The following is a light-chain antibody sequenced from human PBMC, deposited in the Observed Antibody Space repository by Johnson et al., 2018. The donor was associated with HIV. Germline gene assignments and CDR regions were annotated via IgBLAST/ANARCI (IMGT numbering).Light chain of an antibody. CDR1: YSNIEHNY. J-gene: IGLJ1*01. CDR3: GTWDSSLSAL. CDR2: GTT. Sequence: QSVLTQPPSVSAAAGQKVTISCSGTYSNIEHNYVSWYQQLPGTAPKLLIYGTTKRPSGIPDRFSGSKSGTSATLGITGLQTGDEADYYCGTWDSSLSALFGTGTKVTVL. V-gene: IGLV1-51*01.